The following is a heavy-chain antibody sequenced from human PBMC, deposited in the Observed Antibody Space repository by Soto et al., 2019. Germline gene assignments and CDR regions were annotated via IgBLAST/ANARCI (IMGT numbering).Heavy chain of an antibody. V-gene: IGHV3-30-3*01. CDR1: GFTFSSYA. CDR3: ARDPRVTIFGVVITGMDV. D-gene: IGHD3-3*01. J-gene: IGHJ6*01. Sequence: LRLSCAASGFTFSSYAMHWVRQAPCEGLEWVAVISYDGSNKYYADSVKGRFTISRDNSKNTLYLQMNSLRAEDTAVYYCARDPRVTIFGVVITGMDVWGQGTTVTVS. CDR2: ISYDGSNK.